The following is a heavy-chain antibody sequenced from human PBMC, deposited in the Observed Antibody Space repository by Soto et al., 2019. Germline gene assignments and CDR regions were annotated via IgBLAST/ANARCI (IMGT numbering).Heavy chain of an antibody. CDR1: GASINDYY. CDR3: ARVVGYYYGSVSYSSGIDY. V-gene: IGHV4-59*01. CDR2: SYHGGTT. Sequence: PSETLSLTFTVSGASINDYYWTWIRQPPGKGLEWIGYSYHGGTTDYNPSLKSRVTISVDTSKNQFSLKLTSVTAADTAVYYCARVVGYYYGSVSYSSGIDYWGQGALVTVSS. J-gene: IGHJ4*02. D-gene: IGHD3-10*01.